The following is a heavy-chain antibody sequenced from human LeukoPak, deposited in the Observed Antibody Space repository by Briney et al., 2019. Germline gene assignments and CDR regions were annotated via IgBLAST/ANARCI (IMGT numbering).Heavy chain of an antibody. V-gene: IGHV4-34*01. CDR3: ARELGSVSTYRT. J-gene: IGHJ5*02. Sequence: PSETLSLTCAVSGWSFSGYYWSWIRQPPGKGLEWIGEINDSGSTNYNPSLKSRVSISVDTSKNQFSLKLSSVTAAETAVYYCARELGSVSTYRTWGQGTLVTVSS. CDR2: INDSGST. D-gene: IGHD2-8*01. CDR1: GWSFSGYY.